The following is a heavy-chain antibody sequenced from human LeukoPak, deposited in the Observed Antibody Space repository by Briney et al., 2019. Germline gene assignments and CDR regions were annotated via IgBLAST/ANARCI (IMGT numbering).Heavy chain of an antibody. CDR3: ARDTRMSSGYHYFDL. CDR1: GDSISSGDYY. Sequence: PSETLSLTCSVSGDSISSGDYYWSWVRQPPGKTLECIGYIYYSGSTYSNPSLRSRVTISVDTPNKQFSRKLSSVTAADTAVYYCARDTRMSSGYHYFDLWGQGTLVTVSS. CDR2: IYYSGST. J-gene: IGHJ4*02. D-gene: IGHD3-22*01. V-gene: IGHV4-30-4*01.